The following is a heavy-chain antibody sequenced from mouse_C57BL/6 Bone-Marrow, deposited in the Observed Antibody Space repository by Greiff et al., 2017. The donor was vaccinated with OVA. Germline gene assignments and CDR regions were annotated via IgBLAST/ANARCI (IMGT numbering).Heavy chain of an antibody. D-gene: IGHD1-1*01. CDR2: ISSGGDYI. CDR1: GFTFSSYA. J-gene: IGHJ4*01. V-gene: IGHV5-9-1*02. Sequence: EVKLVESGEGLVKPGGSLKLSCAASGFTFSSYAMSWFRQTPEKRLEWVAYISSGGDYIYYADNVKGRFTISRDNARNTLYLQMSSLKSEDTAMYYCTRGPAITTPYARDYWGQGTSVTVSS. CDR3: TRGPAITTPYARDY.